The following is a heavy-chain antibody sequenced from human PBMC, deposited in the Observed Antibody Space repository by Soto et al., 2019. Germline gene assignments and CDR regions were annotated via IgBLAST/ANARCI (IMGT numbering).Heavy chain of an antibody. D-gene: IGHD6-19*01. CDR1: GFTFSSYE. V-gene: IGHV3-48*03. CDR2: ISSSGSTI. J-gene: IGHJ4*02. Sequence: EVQLVESGGGLVQPGGSLRLSWAASGFTFSSYEMNWVRQAPGKGLEWVSYISSSGSTIYYADSVKGRFTISRDNAKNSLYLQMNSLRAEDTAVYYCARDPTSSGWYYWGQGTLVTVSS. CDR3: ARDPTSSGWYY.